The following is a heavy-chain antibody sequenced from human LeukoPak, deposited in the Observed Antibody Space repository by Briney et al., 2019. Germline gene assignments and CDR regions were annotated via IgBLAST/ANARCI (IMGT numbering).Heavy chain of an antibody. V-gene: IGHV3-15*01. Sequence: GGALRLSCAASGFTFSNPWMSWVRPAPGKGLEWVGRIRSKTDGGTADYAAPVKDRIIISRDDSKNTMYLQMNSLKNEDTAVYYCTTGTYWGQGTLVTVSS. CDR3: TTGTY. J-gene: IGHJ4*02. CDR1: GFTFSNPW. CDR2: IRSKTDGGTA.